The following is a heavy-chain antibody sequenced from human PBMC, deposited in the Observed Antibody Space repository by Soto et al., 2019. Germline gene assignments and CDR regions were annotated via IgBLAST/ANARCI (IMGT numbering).Heavy chain of an antibody. CDR2: VFSTGRA. CDR3: ARSGHSLGVVM. D-gene: IGHD3-16*01. V-gene: IGHV4-59*01. Sequence: QVQLQESGPGLVRPSETLSLTCSVSGASMNNYYGSWIRQSPGKGLEYIGYVFSTGRADYNPSLKGRVTISMDTYTNRFSLRLSSVTVADTAVYFCARSGHSLGVVMWGQGMLVTVSS. J-gene: IGHJ4*02. CDR1: GASMNNYY.